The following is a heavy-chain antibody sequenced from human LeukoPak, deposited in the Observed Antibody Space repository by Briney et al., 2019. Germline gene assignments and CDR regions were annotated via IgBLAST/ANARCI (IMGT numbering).Heavy chain of an antibody. CDR1: GGSINRSSYY. CDR2: MHPSEST. V-gene: IGHV4-39*01. CDR3: ARQPPYSSTFDV. D-gene: IGHD2-21*01. Sequence: SETLSLTCTVSGGSINRSSYYWAWIRQPPGKGMEWIGSMHPSESTYYNPSLRSRVTISVDTSKNQFSLSLTSVTAADRAVYHCARQPPYSSTFDVWGQGTMVSVSS. J-gene: IGHJ3*01.